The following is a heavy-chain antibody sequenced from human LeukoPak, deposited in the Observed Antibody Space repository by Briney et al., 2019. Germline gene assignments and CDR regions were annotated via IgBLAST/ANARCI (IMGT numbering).Heavy chain of an antibody. CDR2: IIPLFGTA. Sequence: SVKVSCKTSGGTFNNSAISWVRQAPGQGLERLGGIIPLFGTAGYAQNFQGRVTITKDESTRTVYLELTSLTSDDTAVYYCARDVHGDYGSGWFDPWGQGTLVSVSS. D-gene: IGHD4-17*01. V-gene: IGHV1-69*05. J-gene: IGHJ5*02. CDR1: GGTFNNSA. CDR3: ARDVHGDYGSGWFDP.